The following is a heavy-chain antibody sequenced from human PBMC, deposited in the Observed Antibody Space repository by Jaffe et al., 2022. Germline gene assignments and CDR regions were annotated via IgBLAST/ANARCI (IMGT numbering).Heavy chain of an antibody. J-gene: IGHJ4*02. D-gene: IGHD3-3*01. CDR1: GFALSIYS. CDR2: IGASPTYI. Sequence: EVQLVESGGGLVKPGGSLRLSCAASGFALSIYSMNWVRQPPGKGLEWVSTIGASPTYIYYADSVKGRFTISRDNAKNSLYLQMDSLRAEDTAIYYCAREGGGVFGLDRDDFDCWGQGTLVTVSS. V-gene: IGHV3-21*01. CDR3: AREGGGVFGLDRDDFDC.